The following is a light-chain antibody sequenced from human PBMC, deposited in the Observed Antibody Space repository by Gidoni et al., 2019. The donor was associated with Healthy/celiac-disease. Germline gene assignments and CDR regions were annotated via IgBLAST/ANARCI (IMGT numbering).Light chain of an antibody. CDR1: QSVSSSY. V-gene: IGKV3-20*01. J-gene: IGKJ3*01. Sequence: EIVLTQSPGTLSLSPGERATLSCRASQSVSSSYFAWYQQKPGQAPRLLIYGASSRATGIPDRFSGSGSGTDFTLTISRLEPEDFAVYYCQLGVTFGPGTKVDIK. CDR2: GAS. CDR3: QLGVT.